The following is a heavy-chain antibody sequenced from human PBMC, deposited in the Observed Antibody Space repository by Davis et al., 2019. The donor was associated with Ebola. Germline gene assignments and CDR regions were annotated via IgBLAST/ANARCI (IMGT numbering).Heavy chain of an antibody. J-gene: IGHJ6*02. Sequence: GGSLRLSCAVSGFTFSDHYMDWVRQAPGKGLEWVGRVRNKVNSYTTDYGTSVKGRFIVSRDDSVNSLYLQMNSLRAEDTAVYYCAKGGGIRRPQMYYGMDVWGQGTTVTVSS. V-gene: IGHV3-72*01. CDR1: GFTFSDHY. D-gene: IGHD1-14*01. CDR3: AKGGGIRRPQMYYGMDV. CDR2: VRNKVNSYTT.